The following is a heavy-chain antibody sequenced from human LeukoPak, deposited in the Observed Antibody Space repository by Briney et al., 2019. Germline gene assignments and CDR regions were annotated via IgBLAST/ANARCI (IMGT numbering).Heavy chain of an antibody. V-gene: IGHV4-59*01. J-gene: IGHJ4*02. D-gene: IGHD3-10*01. Sequence: PSETLSLTCTVSGGSISSYYCIWIRQPPGKGLEWIGYIYYSGSTNYNPSLKSRVTISVDTSKNQFSLKLSSVTAADTAVYYCAREFNGSGTFVYSGQGTLVTVSS. CDR3: AREFNGSGTFVY. CDR2: IYYSGST. CDR1: GGSISSYY.